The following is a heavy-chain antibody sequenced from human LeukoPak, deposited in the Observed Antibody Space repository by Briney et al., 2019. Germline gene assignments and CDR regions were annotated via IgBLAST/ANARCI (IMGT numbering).Heavy chain of an antibody. V-gene: IGHV3-53*01. J-gene: IGHJ3*02. CDR1: GFTFSSYA. D-gene: IGHD2-8*02. Sequence: GGSLRLSCAASGFTFSSYAMSWVRQAPGKGLEWVSVIYSGGSTYYADSVKGRFTISRDNSKNTLCLQMNSLRAEDTAVYYCVGGVTGRIDAFDIWGQGTMVTVSS. CDR2: IYSGGST. CDR3: VGGVTGRIDAFDI.